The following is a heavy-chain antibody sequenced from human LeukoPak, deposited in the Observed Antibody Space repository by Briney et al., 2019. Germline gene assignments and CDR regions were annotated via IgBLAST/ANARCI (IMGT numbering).Heavy chain of an antibody. V-gene: IGHV3-23*01. CDR3: AKDLDSSSWDRAWFAP. CDR2: ISGSGGST. J-gene: IGHJ5*02. D-gene: IGHD6-13*01. Sequence: PGGSLRLSCAASGFTFSSYAMSWVRQAPGKGLEWVSAISGSGGSTYYADSVKGRFTISRDNSKNTLYLQMNSLRAEDTAVYYCAKDLDSSSWDRAWFAPWGQGTLVTVSS. CDR1: GFTFSSYA.